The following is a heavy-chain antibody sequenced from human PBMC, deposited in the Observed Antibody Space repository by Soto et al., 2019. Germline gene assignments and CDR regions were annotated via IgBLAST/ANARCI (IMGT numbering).Heavy chain of an antibody. J-gene: IGHJ6*03. CDR3: ARFGGGITILVGTYYYYYMDV. D-gene: IGHD3-3*01. CDR1: GYSFTSYW. CDR2: IYPGDSDT. Sequence: GESLKISCKGSGYSFTSYWIGWVRQMPGKGLEWMGIIYPGDSDTRNSPSFQGQVTISADKSISTAYLQWSSLKASDTAMYYCARFGGGITILVGTYYYYYMDVWGKGTTVTGSS. V-gene: IGHV5-51*01.